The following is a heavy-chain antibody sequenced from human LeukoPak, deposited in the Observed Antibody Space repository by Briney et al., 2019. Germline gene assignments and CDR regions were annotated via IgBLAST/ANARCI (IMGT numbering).Heavy chain of an antibody. J-gene: IGHJ4*02. CDR2: INSKTDGGTT. CDR1: GFTFSNAW. CDR3: TTYDFWSGYIDY. Sequence: GGSLRLSCAASGFTFSNAWMSWVRQAPGKGLEWVGRINSKTDGGTTDYAAPVKGRFTISRDDSKNTLSLQMNSLKTEDTVVYYCTTYDFWSGYIDYWGQGTLVTVSS. V-gene: IGHV3-15*01. D-gene: IGHD3-3*01.